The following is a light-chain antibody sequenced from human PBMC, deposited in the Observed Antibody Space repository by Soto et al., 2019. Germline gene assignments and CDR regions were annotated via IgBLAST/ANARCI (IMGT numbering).Light chain of an antibody. Sequence: EVVLTQSPGIVSLSPGERASLSCGASQSISSSFLAWYQQKPGQAPRLLIYGASSRATGIPDRFSGTGSETDFTLTISRLEPEDFAVYYCPQRSNWPIPFGQGTLLAIK. J-gene: IGKJ5*01. CDR2: GAS. CDR1: QSISSSF. CDR3: PQRSNWPIP. V-gene: IGKV3D-20*02.